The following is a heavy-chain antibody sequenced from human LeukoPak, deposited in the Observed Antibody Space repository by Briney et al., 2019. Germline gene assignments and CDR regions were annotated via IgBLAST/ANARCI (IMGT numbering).Heavy chain of an antibody. CDR1: GFRFSSYD. CDR2: ISAEGDIQ. CDR3: TRDMIRGVPDYIDY. V-gene: IGHV3-30-3*01. D-gene: IGHD3-10*01. Sequence: GGSLRLSCAATGFRFSSYDMHWVRQAPGKGLEWVAAISAEGDIQIYLDSVLGRFTISRDNSKSTLYLQMNSLRIEDTGFYYCTRDMIRGVPDYIDYWGQGTLVTVSS. J-gene: IGHJ4*02.